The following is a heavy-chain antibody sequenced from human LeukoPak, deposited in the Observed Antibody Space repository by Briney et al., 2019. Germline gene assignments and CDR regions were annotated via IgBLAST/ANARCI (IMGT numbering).Heavy chain of an antibody. V-gene: IGHV3-48*04. D-gene: IGHD1-26*01. Sequence: PGGSLRLSCAASGFAFSSYSMNWVRQAPGKGLEWVSYISSSSSTIYYADSVKGRFTISRDNAKNSLYLQMNSLRAEDTAVYYCARDGQHAYEWDYYYGMDVWGQGTTVTVSS. CDR3: ARDGQHAYEWDYYYGMDV. CDR1: GFAFSSYS. J-gene: IGHJ6*02. CDR2: ISSSSSTI.